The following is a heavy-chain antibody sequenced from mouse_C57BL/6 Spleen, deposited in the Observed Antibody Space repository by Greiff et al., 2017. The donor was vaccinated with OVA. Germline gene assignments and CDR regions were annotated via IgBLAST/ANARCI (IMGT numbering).Heavy chain of an antibody. J-gene: IGHJ4*01. CDR2: IRNKANGYTT. V-gene: IGHV7-3*01. CDR3: ARYRADGWLLPNYAMDY. Sequence: EVKVVESGGGLVQPGGSLSLSCAASGFTFTDYYMSWVRQPPGKALEWLGFIRNKANGYTTEYSASVKGRFTISRDNSQSILYLQMNALRAEDSATYYCARYRADGWLLPNYAMDYWGKGTSVTVSS. D-gene: IGHD2-3*01. CDR1: GFTFTDYY.